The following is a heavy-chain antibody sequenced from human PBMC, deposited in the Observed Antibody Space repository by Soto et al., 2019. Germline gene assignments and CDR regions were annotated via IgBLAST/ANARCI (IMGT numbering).Heavy chain of an antibody. CDR2: IIPIFGTA. CDR1: GGTFSSYA. V-gene: IGHV1-69*12. J-gene: IGHJ4*02. Sequence: QVQLVQSGAEVKKPGSSVKVSCKASGGTFSSYAISWVRPAPGQGLEWMGGIIPIFGTANYAQKFQGRVTITADESTSTAYMELNSLRTEDNAVSYCARGAGRKGDGGDSWGQGTLVTVSS. D-gene: IGHD3-16*01. CDR3: ARGAGRKGDGGDS.